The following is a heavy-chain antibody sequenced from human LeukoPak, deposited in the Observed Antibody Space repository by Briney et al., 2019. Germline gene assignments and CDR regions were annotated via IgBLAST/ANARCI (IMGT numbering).Heavy chain of an antibody. CDR1: GGSISSHC. D-gene: IGHD3-3*01. CDR2: IYYSGST. V-gene: IGHV4-59*11. J-gene: IGHJ6*04. CDR3: ARVRITILGDSHYYSMDV. Sequence: SETLSLTCTVSGGSISSHCWSWIRQPPGKGLEWIGCIYYSGSTNYNPSLKSRVTVSVDTPKNQFSLKLSSVTAADTPVYYCARVRITILGDSHYYSMDVWGKGTTVTVSS.